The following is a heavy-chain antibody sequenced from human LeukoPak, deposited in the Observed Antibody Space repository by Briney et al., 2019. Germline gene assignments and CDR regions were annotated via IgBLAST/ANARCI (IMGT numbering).Heavy chain of an antibody. CDR1: GFTFSSYA. Sequence: GGSLRISGAASGFTFSSYAMSWVRPAPGKGLEWVSAISGSGGTTYYADSVRGRSTISRDNSNNTLYLQMNSLRAEDTAVYYCAKLRVVVAAYSNFDYWGQGTLVTVSS. CDR2: ISGSGGTT. J-gene: IGHJ4*02. CDR3: AKLRVVVAAYSNFDY. D-gene: IGHD2-15*01. V-gene: IGHV3-23*01.